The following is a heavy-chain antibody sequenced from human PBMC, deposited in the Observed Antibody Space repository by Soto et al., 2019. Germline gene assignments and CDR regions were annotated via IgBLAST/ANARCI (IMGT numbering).Heavy chain of an antibody. Sequence: HGESLKISCKASGYKFTTFWLNWVRQTPGKGLEWLGRIDPTDSFTNYSPPFEGHVTISVDRSISTAYLQWNSLQASDTAIYYCARPASGGSRDAFDVWGQGTTVTVS. CDR2: IDPTDSFT. CDR1: GYKFTTFW. D-gene: IGHD2-15*01. V-gene: IGHV5-10-1*01. J-gene: IGHJ3*01. CDR3: ARPASGGSRDAFDV.